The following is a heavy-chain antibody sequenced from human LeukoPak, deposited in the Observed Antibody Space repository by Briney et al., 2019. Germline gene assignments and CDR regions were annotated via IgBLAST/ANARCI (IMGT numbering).Heavy chain of an antibody. J-gene: IGHJ4*02. V-gene: IGHV3-9*03. CDR3: AKANYYDSSGYFDY. D-gene: IGHD3-22*01. Sequence: GRSLRRSCAASGFTFDDYAMHWVRQAPGKGLEWVSGISWNSGSIGYADSVKGRFTISRDNAKNSLYLQMNSLRAEDMALYYCAKANYYDSSGYFDYWGQGTLVTVSS. CDR1: GFTFDDYA. CDR2: ISWNSGSI.